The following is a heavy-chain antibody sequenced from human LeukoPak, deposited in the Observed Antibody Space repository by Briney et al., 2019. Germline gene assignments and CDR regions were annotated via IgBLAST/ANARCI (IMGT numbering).Heavy chain of an antibody. CDR2: FDPEDGET. D-gene: IGHD6-19*01. CDR1: GYTLTELS. V-gene: IGHV1-24*01. J-gene: IGHJ4*02. Sequence: ASVKVSCKVSGYTLTELSMHWVRQAPGKGLEWMGGFDPEDGETIYAQKFQGRVTMTEDTSTDTAYMELSSLRSGDTAVYYCATVVAVAGTSYFDYWGQGTLVTVSS. CDR3: ATVVAVAGTSYFDY.